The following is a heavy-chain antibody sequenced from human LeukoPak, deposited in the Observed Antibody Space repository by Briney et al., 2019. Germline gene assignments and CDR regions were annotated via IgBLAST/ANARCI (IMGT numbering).Heavy chain of an antibody. CDR2: ITHSGST. CDR3: ARRYGSGSYVYYYYYMDV. J-gene: IGHJ6*03. Sequence: SETLSLTCAVYGGSFSGYYWSWIRQPPGKGLEWIGEITHSGSTNYNPSLKSRVTISVDTSKNQFSLKLSSVTAADTAVYYCARRYGSGSYVYYYYYMDVWGKGTTVTVSS. V-gene: IGHV4-34*01. D-gene: IGHD3-10*01. CDR1: GGSFSGYY.